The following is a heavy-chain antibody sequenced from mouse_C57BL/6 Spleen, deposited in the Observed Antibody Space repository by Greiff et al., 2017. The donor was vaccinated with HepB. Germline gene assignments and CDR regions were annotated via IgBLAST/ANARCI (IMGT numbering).Heavy chain of an antibody. V-gene: IGHV1-82*01. J-gene: IGHJ4*01. D-gene: IGHD2-1*01. Sequence: QVTLKVSGPELVKPGASVKISCKASGYAFSSSWMNWVKQRPGKGLEWIGRIYPGDGDTNYNGKFKGKATLTADKSSSTAYMQLSSLTSEDSAVYFCARSNYYGNYDAMDYWGQGTSVTVSS. CDR3: ARSNYYGNYDAMDY. CDR1: GYAFSSSW. CDR2: IYPGDGDT.